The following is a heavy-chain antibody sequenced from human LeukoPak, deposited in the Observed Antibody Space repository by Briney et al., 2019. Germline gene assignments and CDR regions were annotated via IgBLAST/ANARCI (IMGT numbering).Heavy chain of an antibody. CDR3: ARGAVSMVRGVIGPNYYYYGMDV. D-gene: IGHD3-10*01. V-gene: IGHV1-69*13. CDR2: IIPIFGTA. Sequence: SVKVSCKASGYTFTSYYMHWVRQAPGQGLEWMGGIIPIFGTANYAQKFQGRVTITADESTSTAYMELSSLRSEDTAVYYCARGAVSMVRGVIGPNYYYYGMDVWGQGTTVTVSS. J-gene: IGHJ6*02. CDR1: GYTFTSYY.